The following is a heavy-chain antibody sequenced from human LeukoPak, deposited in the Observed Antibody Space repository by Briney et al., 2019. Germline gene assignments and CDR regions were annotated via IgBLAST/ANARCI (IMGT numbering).Heavy chain of an antibody. J-gene: IGHJ4*02. CDR3: AKKGSGWDY. V-gene: IGHV3-30*02. D-gene: IGHD6-19*01. CDR2: IRYDGS. CDR1: GFTFSSYG. Sequence: PGGSLRLSCAASGFTFSSYGMHWVRQAPGKGLEWVAFIRYDGSADSVKGRFTISRDNSKNTLYLQMNSLGAEDTAVYYCAKKGSGWDYWGQGTLVTVSS.